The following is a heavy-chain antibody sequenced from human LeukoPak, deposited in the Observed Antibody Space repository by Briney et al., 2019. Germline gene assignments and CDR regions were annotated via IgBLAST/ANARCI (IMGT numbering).Heavy chain of an antibody. J-gene: IGHJ4*02. V-gene: IGHV3-48*04. CDR2: ISSSSTI. Sequence: PGGSLRLSCAASGFTFSSYSMNWVRQAPGKGLEWVSYISSSSTIYYADSVKGRFTISRDNAKNSLYLQMNSLRAEDTAVYYCARNSGYNRPLGYWGQGTLVTVSS. D-gene: IGHD5-24*01. CDR1: GFTFSSYS. CDR3: ARNSGYNRPLGY.